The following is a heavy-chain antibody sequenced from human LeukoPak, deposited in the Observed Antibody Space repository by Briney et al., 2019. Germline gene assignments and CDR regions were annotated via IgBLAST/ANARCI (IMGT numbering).Heavy chain of an antibody. CDR1: GFSFSTYA. CDR2: VNGNGGST. D-gene: IGHD3-16*02. Sequence: GGSLRLSCAASGFSFSTYAMSWVRQAPGKGLEWVSGVNGNGGSTSYADSVKSRFTIFRDNSKNTVYLQMNSLRVEDTAVYYCAKSLYGGCDYWGQGTVVTVSS. V-gene: IGHV3-23*01. J-gene: IGHJ4*02. CDR3: AKSLYGGCDY.